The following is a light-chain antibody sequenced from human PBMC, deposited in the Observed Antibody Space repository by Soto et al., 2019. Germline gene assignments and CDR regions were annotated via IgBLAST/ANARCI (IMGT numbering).Light chain of an antibody. CDR1: PSVSNN. V-gene: IGKV3-15*01. Sequence: IVLTQSPATLSSSPGERATLSCRASPSVSNNLAWYQQKPCHDPRLLIYGASTRATGIPARFSGSGSGTEFNLTISRLQSEDFAVYYCQQYNNWTPAFGQGTRLEIK. J-gene: IGKJ5*01. CDR3: QQYNNWTPA. CDR2: GAS.